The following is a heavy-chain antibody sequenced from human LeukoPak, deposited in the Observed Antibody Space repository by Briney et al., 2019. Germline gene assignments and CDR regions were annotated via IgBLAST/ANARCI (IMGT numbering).Heavy chain of an antibody. D-gene: IGHD3-10*01. CDR1: GGTFISYA. Sequence: SVKVSCKASGGTFISYAISWVRQAPGQGLEWMGGIIPIFGTANYAQQFQGRGTITADEFTSTAYMELSSLRSEDTAVYYCARDRSAYYYSSGSYLFDYWGQGTLVSVSS. V-gene: IGHV1-69*01. J-gene: IGHJ4*02. CDR3: ARDRSAYYYSSGSYLFDY. CDR2: IIPIFGTA.